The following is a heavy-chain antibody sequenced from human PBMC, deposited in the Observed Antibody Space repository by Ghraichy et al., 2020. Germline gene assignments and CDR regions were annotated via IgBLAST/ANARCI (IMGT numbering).Heavy chain of an antibody. Sequence: ASVKVSCKASGYTFTSHDINWVRQATGQGLEWMGWMNPNSGNTGYAQKFQGRVTFTRDTSIGTAYMELSSLRSEDTAVYYCARVSKRYDFLTGYLNYYYYYMDVWGKGTTIAVSS. CDR3: ARVSKRYDFLTGYLNYYYYYMDV. CDR2: MNPNSGNT. J-gene: IGHJ6*03. V-gene: IGHV1-8*03. CDR1: GYTFTSHD. D-gene: IGHD3-9*01.